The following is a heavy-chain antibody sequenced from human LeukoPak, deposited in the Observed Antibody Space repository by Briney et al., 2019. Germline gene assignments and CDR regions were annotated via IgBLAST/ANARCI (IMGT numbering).Heavy chain of an antibody. CDR2: MYYRGST. Sequence: SQTLSLTCAVSGGSISSGGYSWSWIRQPPGKGLEWIGSMYYRGSTYYNPSLKSRVTISVDTSKNQFSLKLSSVTAADTAVYYCARDAGHQLSRRNYYAMDVWGQGTTVTVSS. J-gene: IGHJ6*02. CDR3: ARDAGHQLSRRNYYAMDV. CDR1: GGSISSGGYS. D-gene: IGHD1-1*01. V-gene: IGHV4-30-4*07.